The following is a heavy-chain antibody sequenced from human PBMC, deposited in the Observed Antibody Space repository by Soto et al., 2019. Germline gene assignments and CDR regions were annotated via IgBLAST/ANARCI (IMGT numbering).Heavy chain of an antibody. CDR2: ISGSGGST. Sequence: GGSLRLSCAASGFTFSSYAMSWVRQAPGKGLEWVSAISGSGGSTYYADSVKGRFTISRDNSKNTLYLQMNSLRAEDTAVYYCAKDWPREGQQLVRAHFDYWGQGTLVTVSS. D-gene: IGHD6-6*01. J-gene: IGHJ4*02. V-gene: IGHV3-23*01. CDR1: GFTFSSYA. CDR3: AKDWPREGQQLVRAHFDY.